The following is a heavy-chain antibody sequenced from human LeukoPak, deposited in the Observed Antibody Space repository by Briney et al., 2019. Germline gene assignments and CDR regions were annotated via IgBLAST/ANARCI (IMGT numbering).Heavy chain of an antibody. CDR3: ARHGSARSPLGP. CDR1: GGSISSYY. Sequence: SETLSLTCTVSGGSISSYYWSWIRQPAGKGLEWIGRIYTSGSTNYNPSLKSRVTTSVDTSKNQISLKLSSVTAADTAVYYCARHGSARSPLGPWGQGTLVTVSS. CDR2: IYTSGST. D-gene: IGHD3-10*01. J-gene: IGHJ5*02. V-gene: IGHV4-4*07.